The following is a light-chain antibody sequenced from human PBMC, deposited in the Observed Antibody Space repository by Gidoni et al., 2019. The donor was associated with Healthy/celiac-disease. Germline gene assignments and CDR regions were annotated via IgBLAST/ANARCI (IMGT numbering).Light chain of an antibody. CDR1: RSDVGGYNY. Sequence: QSALTQPASVSASPGQSITISCTGTRSDVGGYNYVSWYQPPPGKAPKLMIYDVSNRPSGVANRFSGSKSGNTASLTISGLQAEDEADYYCSSYTSSSTRVFGGGTKLTVL. V-gene: IGLV2-14*01. CDR2: DVS. J-gene: IGLJ3*02. CDR3: SSYTSSSTRV.